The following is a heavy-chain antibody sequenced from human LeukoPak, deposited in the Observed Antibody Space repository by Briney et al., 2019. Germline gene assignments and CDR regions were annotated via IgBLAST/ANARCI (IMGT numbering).Heavy chain of an antibody. CDR2: ITRDGSST. CDR3: ARDPGYESWSPFWGGMDV. CDR1: GFTFSSSW. V-gene: IGHV3-74*01. D-gene: IGHD3-16*01. J-gene: IGHJ6*04. Sequence: GGSLRLSCAASGFTFSSSWMHWVRQAPGKGLVWVSRITRDGSSTTYADSVKGRFTTSRDNAKNTLYLRMDSLRDDDTAVYYCARDPGYESWSPFWGGMDVWGNGTTVIVSS.